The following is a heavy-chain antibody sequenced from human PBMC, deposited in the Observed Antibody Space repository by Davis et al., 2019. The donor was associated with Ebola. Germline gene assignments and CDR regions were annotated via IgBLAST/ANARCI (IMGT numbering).Heavy chain of an antibody. J-gene: IGHJ4*02. CDR1: AFTSSSYA. V-gene: IGHV3-23*01. D-gene: IGHD2-15*01. CDR3: AKDTVVIAGLFDY. CDR2: ISGSGGST. Sequence: GGSLRPSCPPSAFTSSSYAMSWVRQAPGKGLEWVSAISGSGGSTYYADSVKGRFTISRDNSKNTLYLQMNSLRAEDTAVYYCAKDTVVIAGLFDYWGQGTLVTVSS.